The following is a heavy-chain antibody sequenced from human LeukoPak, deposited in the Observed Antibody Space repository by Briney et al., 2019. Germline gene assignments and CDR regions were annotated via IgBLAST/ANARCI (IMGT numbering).Heavy chain of an antibody. Sequence: PGRSLRLSCATSGFTFSHYGMHWVRQAPGKGLEWVAVIWNDGSNKYYGESVKGRFTISRDNSKNTLYLQMTSLTVEDTAVYYCAKDAQRGFDYSNSLEHWGQRTLVTVSS. V-gene: IGHV3-33*06. CDR1: GFTFSHYG. CDR3: AKDAQRGFDYSNSLEH. D-gene: IGHD4-11*01. CDR2: IWNDGSNK. J-gene: IGHJ5*02.